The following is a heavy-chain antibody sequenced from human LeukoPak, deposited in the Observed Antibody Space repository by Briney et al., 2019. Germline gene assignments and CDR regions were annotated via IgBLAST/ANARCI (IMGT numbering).Heavy chain of an antibody. CDR2: ISYDGSNK. V-gene: IGHV3-30-3*01. CDR3: ARDPFGYSSGWYPDFWFDP. Sequence: GGSLRLSCAASGFTFSSYAMHWVHQAPGKGLEWVAVISYDGSNKYYADSVKGRFTISRDNSKNTLYLQMNSLRAEDTAVYYCARDPFGYSSGWYPDFWFDPWGQGTLVTVSS. CDR1: GFTFSSYA. J-gene: IGHJ5*02. D-gene: IGHD6-19*01.